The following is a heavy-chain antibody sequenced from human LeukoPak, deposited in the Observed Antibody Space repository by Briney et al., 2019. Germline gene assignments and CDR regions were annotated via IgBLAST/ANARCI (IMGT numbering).Heavy chain of an antibody. CDR1: GYSFTTSW. CDR2: IYPDDSDT. V-gene: IGHV5-51*01. J-gene: IGHJ4*02. D-gene: IGHD3-22*01. CDR3: ARPFDDSSGSTDY. Sequence: GESLKISCKGSGYSFTTSWIGWVRQMPGKGLEWMGIIYPDDSDTRYSPSFQGQVTISADKSISTAYLQWSSLKASDTAMYYCARPFDDSSGSTDYWGQGTLVTVSS.